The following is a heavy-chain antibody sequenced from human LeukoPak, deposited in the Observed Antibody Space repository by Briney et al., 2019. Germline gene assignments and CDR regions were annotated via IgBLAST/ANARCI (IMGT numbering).Heavy chain of an antibody. CDR3: AKGSMVRPFDP. CDR1: GFTFSSYW. Sequence: PGGSLRLSCAASGFTFSSYWMSWVRQAPGKGLEWVASIKQDGSEKYYVDSVKGRFTISRDNAKNSLYLQMNSLRAEDTAVYYCAKGSMVRPFDPWGQGTLVTVSS. V-gene: IGHV3-7*01. CDR2: IKQDGSEK. J-gene: IGHJ5*02. D-gene: IGHD3-10*01.